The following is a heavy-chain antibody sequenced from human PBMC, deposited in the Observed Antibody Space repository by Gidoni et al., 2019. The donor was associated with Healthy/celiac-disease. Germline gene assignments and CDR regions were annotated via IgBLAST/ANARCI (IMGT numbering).Heavy chain of an antibody. V-gene: IGHV1-69*01. D-gene: IGHD5-12*01. CDR3: ARYRDIVATIFPNYYYYGMDV. CDR2: IIPIFGTA. Sequence: QVQLVQSGAEVKKPGSSVKVSCKASGGTFSSYAISWVRQAPGQGLEWMGGIIPIFGTANDAQKVQGSVPITADDSTSTAYMELSSLRSEDTALYYCARYRDIVATIFPNYYYYGMDVWGQGTTVTVSS. CDR1: GGTFSSYA. J-gene: IGHJ6*02.